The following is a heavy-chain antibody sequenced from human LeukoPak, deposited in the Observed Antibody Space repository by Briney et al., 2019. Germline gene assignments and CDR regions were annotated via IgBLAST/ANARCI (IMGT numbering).Heavy chain of an antibody. CDR1: GGSISSYY. CDR3: ARGRDGEVDAFDN. V-gene: IGHV4-4*09. CDR2: IYTSGST. J-gene: IGHJ3*02. Sequence: SETLSLTCTVSGGSISSYYWSWIRQPPGKGLEWIGYIYTSGSTNYNPSLKSRVTISVDTSKNQFSLKLSSVTAADTAVYYCARGRDGEVDAFDNWGQGTMVTVSS. D-gene: IGHD5-24*01.